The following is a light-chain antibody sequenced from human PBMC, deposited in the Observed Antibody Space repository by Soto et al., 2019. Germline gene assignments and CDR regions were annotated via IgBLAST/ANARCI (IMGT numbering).Light chain of an antibody. CDR3: QQYNNWPPI. CDR1: QSVSSN. V-gene: IGKV3-15*01. J-gene: IGKJ4*01. CDR2: SAS. Sequence: EIVMTQSPATLSVSPGERATLPCRASQSVSSNLAWYQQKPGQAPRLLIYSASTRATGIPVRFSGSGSVTEFTLTISSLQSEDFAVYFCQQYNNWPPIFGGGTKVEIK.